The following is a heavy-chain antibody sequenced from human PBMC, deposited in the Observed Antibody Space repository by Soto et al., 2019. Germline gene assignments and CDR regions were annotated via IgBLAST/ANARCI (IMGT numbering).Heavy chain of an antibody. D-gene: IGHD6-19*01. Sequence: QVPLVQSGAEVKKPGASVKVSCQASGYTFTSYAMHWVRQAPGQRLEWMGWINAGNGNTKYSQKFQGRVTITRDTSASTAYMELSSLRSEDTAVYYCARVGGSSGWYWDNWFDPWGQGTLVTVSS. V-gene: IGHV1-3*01. CDR1: GYTFTSYA. CDR3: ARVGGSSGWYWDNWFDP. J-gene: IGHJ5*02. CDR2: INAGNGNT.